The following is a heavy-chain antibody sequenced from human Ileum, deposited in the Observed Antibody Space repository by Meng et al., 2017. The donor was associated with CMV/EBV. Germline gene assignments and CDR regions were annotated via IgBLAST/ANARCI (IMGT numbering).Heavy chain of an antibody. CDR2: INPKSGAT. V-gene: IGHV1-2*02. CDR3: ARDNCISDTGYFDWFDP. J-gene: IGHJ5*02. CDR1: YTFTDYL. D-gene: IGHD2-2*01. Sequence: YTFTDYLIHWVRQAPGQGLEWLGWINPKSGATRYAQTFQGRVTMTRDTSIHTAYMELTRLGSDDTAMYYCARDNCISDTGYFDWFDPWGQGTLVTVSS.